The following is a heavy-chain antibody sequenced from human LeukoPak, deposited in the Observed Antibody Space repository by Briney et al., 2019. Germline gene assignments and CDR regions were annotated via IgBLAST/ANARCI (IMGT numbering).Heavy chain of an antibody. V-gene: IGHV1-8*03. CDR2: MSPNSGNT. J-gene: IGHJ4*02. CDR1: GYTFTGYD. Sequence: GASVKVSFKASGYTFTGYDINWVRQATGQGLEWMGWMSPNSGNTGYAQNFQGRITFTRDTSISTAYMELSSLRSEDTAVYYCARSGTGDERIGVDYWGQGTLVTVSS. D-gene: IGHD3-10*01. CDR3: ARSGTGDERIGVDY.